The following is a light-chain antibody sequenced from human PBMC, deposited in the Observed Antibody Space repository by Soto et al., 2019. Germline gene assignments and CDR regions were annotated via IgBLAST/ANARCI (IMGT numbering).Light chain of an antibody. V-gene: IGKV1-5*01. Sequence: DIQMTQSPSTLSASVGDRVTITCRASESISDWLAWLQQKPGKAPKVLIYDASTLGSGVPSRFSGSRSGTEFTLAISSLQPDDSATYYCQQYKTYSQWTFGQGTKVDIK. CDR1: ESISDW. J-gene: IGKJ1*01. CDR2: DAS. CDR3: QQYKTYSQWT.